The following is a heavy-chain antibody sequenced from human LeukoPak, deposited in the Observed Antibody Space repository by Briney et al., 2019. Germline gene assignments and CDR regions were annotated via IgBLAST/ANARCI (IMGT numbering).Heavy chain of an antibody. V-gene: IGHV1-69*05. CDR1: GGTFSSYA. J-gene: IGHJ4*02. D-gene: IGHD5-18*01. CDR3: ARAVGAYSYGTRYYFDY. Sequence: SVKVSCKASGGTFSSYAISWVRQAPGPGLEWMGGIIPIFGTANYAQKFQGRVTITTDESTSTAYMELSSLRSEDTAVYYCARAVGAYSYGTRYYFDYWGQGTLVTVSS. CDR2: IIPIFGTA.